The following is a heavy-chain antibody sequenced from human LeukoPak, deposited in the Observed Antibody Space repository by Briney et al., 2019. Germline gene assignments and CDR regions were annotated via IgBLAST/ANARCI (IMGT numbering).Heavy chain of an antibody. Sequence: GGSLRLSCAASGFTFSSYWMHWVRQAPGKGLVWVSRINTGGSTTDYADSVKGRFTISRDNAKNTLYLQMNSLRAEDTALYYCAKDLSTAAKYYFDYWGQGTLVTVSS. CDR2: INTGGSTT. CDR1: GFTFSSYW. J-gene: IGHJ4*02. V-gene: IGHV3-74*01. D-gene: IGHD2/OR15-2a*01. CDR3: AKDLSTAAKYYFDY.